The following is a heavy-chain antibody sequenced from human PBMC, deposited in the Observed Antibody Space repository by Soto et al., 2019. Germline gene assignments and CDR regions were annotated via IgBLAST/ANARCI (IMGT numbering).Heavy chain of an antibody. CDR3: AHAMLFCTGGSCSTDFDS. J-gene: IGHJ4*02. CDR2: IYWDDDK. D-gene: IGHD2-15*01. V-gene: IGHV2-5*02. Sequence: KESGPTLVKPTQTLTLTYTFSGFSLSTHGVAVGWIRQPAGKALEWLALIYWDDDKYYSASLNSRLTITKDTSKNQVVLTMINMDPVDTATYSCAHAMLFCTGGSCSTDFDSWGQGTLVSVSS. CDR1: GFSLSTHGVA.